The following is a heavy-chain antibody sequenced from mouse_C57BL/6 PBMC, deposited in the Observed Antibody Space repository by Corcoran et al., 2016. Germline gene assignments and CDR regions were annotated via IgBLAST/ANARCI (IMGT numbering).Heavy chain of an antibody. D-gene: IGHD2-3*01. CDR2: IYPGSGNT. J-gene: IGHJ2*01. CDR1: GYSFTSYY. V-gene: IGHV1-66*01. Sequence: QVQLQQSGPELVKPGASVKISCKASGYSFTSYYIHWVKQRPGQGLEWIGWIYPGSGNTKYNEKFKGKATLTADTSSSTAYMQLSSLTSEDSAVYYCARSSLYDGYYVGYWGQGTTLTVSS. CDR3: ARSSLYDGYYVGY.